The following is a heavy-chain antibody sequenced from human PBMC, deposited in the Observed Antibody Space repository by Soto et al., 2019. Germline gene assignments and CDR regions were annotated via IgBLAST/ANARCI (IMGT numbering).Heavy chain of an antibody. D-gene: IGHD6-13*01. CDR2: INPSGGST. CDR1: GYTSTGYY. V-gene: IGHV1-46*01. J-gene: IGHJ4*02. CDR3: ARAVGYSIDY. Sequence: QVQLVQSGAEVKKPGASVKVSCKASGYTSTGYYRPWVRQPPEQGLEWMGIINPSGGSTSNAQKFQGRVTMTRDTSTSTVYMELSSLRSEDTAVYYCARAVGYSIDYWGQGTLVTVSS.